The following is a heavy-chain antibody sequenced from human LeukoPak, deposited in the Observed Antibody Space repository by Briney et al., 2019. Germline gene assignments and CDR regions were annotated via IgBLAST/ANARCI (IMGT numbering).Heavy chain of an antibody. D-gene: IGHD3-16*01. CDR3: ARDMIPSFYYYYYMDV. Sequence: ASVKVSCKASGYTFTSYGISWARQAPGQGLEWMGWISAYNGNTNYAQKLQGRVTMTTDTSTSTAYMELRSLRSDDTAVYYCARDMIPSFYYYYYMDVWGKGTTVTVSS. V-gene: IGHV1-18*01. CDR2: ISAYNGNT. J-gene: IGHJ6*03. CDR1: GYTFTSYG.